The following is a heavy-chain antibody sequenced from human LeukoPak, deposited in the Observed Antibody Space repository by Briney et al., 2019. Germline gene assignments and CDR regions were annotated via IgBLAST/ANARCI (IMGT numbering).Heavy chain of an antibody. J-gene: IGHJ4*02. Sequence: ASAKVSCKPSGCTFTSSYMHWVRPAPGQGLGWMGIINVSGGSTSYAQTFQGGVTITRATSTRTVYMDLSSLRSEDTAVYYCARARPLGYCSGGSCYSDFDYWGQGTLVTVSP. V-gene: IGHV1-46*01. CDR1: GCTFTSSY. CDR3: ARARPLGYCSGGSCYSDFDY. D-gene: IGHD2-15*01. CDR2: INVSGGST.